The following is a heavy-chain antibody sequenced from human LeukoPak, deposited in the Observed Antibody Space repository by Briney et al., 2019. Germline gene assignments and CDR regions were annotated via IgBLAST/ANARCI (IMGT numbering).Heavy chain of an antibody. D-gene: IGHD3-10*01. Sequence: GGSLRLSCAASGFTFSTYEMNWVRQAPGKGLEWVSYISSSGSTIYYADSVKGRFTISRDNAKNSLYLQMNSLRAEDTAVYYCARDSSYYGSGSFSGWGQGTLVTVSS. CDR2: ISSSGSTI. CDR1: GFTFSTYE. V-gene: IGHV3-48*03. J-gene: IGHJ4*02. CDR3: ARDSSYYGSGSFSG.